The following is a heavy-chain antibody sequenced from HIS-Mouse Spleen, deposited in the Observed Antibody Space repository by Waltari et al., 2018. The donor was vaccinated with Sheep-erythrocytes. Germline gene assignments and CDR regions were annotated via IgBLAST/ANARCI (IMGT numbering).Heavy chain of an antibody. J-gene: IGHJ4*02. CDR3: ARDRRSSWHFDY. CDR1: GFTFSSQS. D-gene: IGHD6-13*01. CDR2: ISSSSSYI. Sequence: EVQLVESGGGLVKPGGSLRLACSASGFTFSSQSMNWVRQAPGKGLEWVSSISSSSSYIYYADSVKGRFTISRDNAKNSLYLQMNSLRAEDTAVYYCARDRRSSWHFDYWGQGTLVTVSS. V-gene: IGHV3-21*01.